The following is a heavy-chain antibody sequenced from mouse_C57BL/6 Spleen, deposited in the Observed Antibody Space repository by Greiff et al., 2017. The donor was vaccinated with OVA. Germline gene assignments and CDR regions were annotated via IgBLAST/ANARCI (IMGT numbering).Heavy chain of an antibody. V-gene: IGHV2-5*01. CDR2: IWRGGST. J-gene: IGHJ1*03. CDR3: AKDRNYYGSSYYWYFEV. CDR1: GFSLTSYG. Sequence: QVQLKESGPGLVQPSQSLSITCTVSGFSLTSYGVHWVRQSPGKGLEWLGVIWRGGSTDYNAAFMSRLSITKDNSTSQVFFKMNSLQADDTAIYYCAKDRNYYGSSYYWYFEVWGTGTTVTVSS. D-gene: IGHD1-1*01.